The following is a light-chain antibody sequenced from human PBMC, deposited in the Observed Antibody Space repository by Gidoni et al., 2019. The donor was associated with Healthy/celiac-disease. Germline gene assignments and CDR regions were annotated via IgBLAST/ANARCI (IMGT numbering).Light chain of an antibody. CDR3: QVWDSSSDHRV. CDR1: NIGSKS. CDR2: YDS. J-gene: IGLJ2*01. V-gene: IGLV3-21*04. Sequence: SYVLTQPPSVSVAPGKTARSTCGGNNIGSKSVHWYQQKPGQAPVLVIYYDSDRPSGIPERFSGSNSGNTAPLTISRVEAGDEADYYCQVWDSSSDHRVFGGGTKLTVL.